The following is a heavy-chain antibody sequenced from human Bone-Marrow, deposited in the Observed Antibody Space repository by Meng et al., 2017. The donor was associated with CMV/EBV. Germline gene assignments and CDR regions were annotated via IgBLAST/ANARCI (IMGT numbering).Heavy chain of an antibody. Sequence: GGSLRLSCAASGFTFDDYAMHWVRQAPGKGLEWVSGISWNSGRIGYADSVKGRFTISRDNAKNSLYLQMNSLRAEDTAVYYCARIKLITTEPPDYWGQGTRVTGSS. J-gene: IGHJ4*02. D-gene: IGHD3-22*01. CDR3: ARIKLITTEPPDY. CDR1: GFTFDDYA. V-gene: IGHV3-9*01. CDR2: ISWNSGRI.